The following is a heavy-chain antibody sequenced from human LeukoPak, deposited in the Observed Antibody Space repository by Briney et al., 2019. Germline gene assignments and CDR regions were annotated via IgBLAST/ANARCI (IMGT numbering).Heavy chain of an antibody. D-gene: IGHD1-26*01. CDR3: ARGKWEPLDY. CDR2: ISGSGVYT. CDR1: GFTFDSYG. Sequence: GGTLRLSCAASGFTFDSYGMNWVRQAPGKGLEWVSGISGSGVYTYYADSVKGRFTISRDNSRNTLYLVMNSLRAEDTAVYYCARGKWEPLDYWGQGTLVTVSS. J-gene: IGHJ4*02. V-gene: IGHV3-23*01.